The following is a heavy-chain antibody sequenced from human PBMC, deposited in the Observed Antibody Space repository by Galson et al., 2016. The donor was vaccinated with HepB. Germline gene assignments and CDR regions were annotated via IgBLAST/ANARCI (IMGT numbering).Heavy chain of an antibody. D-gene: IGHD1-7*01. CDR2: INSDGSSI. V-gene: IGHV3-74*01. CDR3: VRDIWNYGYY. J-gene: IGHJ4*02. Sequence: SLRLSCAASGFSCSSHWMHWVRQAPGKGLVWVSHINSDGSSINYADSVKGRFTISRDYAKNALYRQMNSLRAEDTAVHYCVRDIWNYGYYWGQGSLAVVSS. CDR1: GFSCSSHW.